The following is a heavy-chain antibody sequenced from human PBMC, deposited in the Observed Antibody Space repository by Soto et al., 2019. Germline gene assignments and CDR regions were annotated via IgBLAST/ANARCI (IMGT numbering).Heavy chain of an antibody. D-gene: IGHD3-22*01. V-gene: IGHV4-30-4*01. Sequence: SETLSLTCTVSGGSISSGDYYWSWIRQPPGKGLEWIGYIYYSGSTYYNPSLKSRVTISVDTSKNQFSLKLSSVTAADTAVYYCARDLSAHYYDSSGYYFDYWGQGTLVTVSS. CDR1: GGSISSGDYY. CDR2: IYYSGST. J-gene: IGHJ4*02. CDR3: ARDLSAHYYDSSGYYFDY.